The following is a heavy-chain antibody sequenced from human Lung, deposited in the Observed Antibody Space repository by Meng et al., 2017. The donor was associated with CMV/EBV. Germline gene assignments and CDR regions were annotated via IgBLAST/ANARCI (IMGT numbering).Heavy chain of an antibody. J-gene: IGHJ5*02. Sequence: GRLGHVRPEVKEPGPSWKCSCKASDHTFSGYAMNWLRQPPGQGLAWIGWSNTNTGNPTYAQGFKGRMVLSLDTTVRTEYLQIGSLKAEDTAVYYCATGYCTDGVCHFDPWGQGTLVTVSS. V-gene: IGHV7-4-1*01. CDR1: DHTFSGYA. CDR2: SNTNTGNP. CDR3: ATGYCTDGVCHFDP. D-gene: IGHD2-8*01.